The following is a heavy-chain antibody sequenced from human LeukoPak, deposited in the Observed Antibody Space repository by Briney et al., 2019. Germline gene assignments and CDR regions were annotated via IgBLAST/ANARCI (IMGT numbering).Heavy chain of an antibody. CDR2: IIPIFGTA. D-gene: IGHD3-3*01. V-gene: IGHV1-69*13. J-gene: IGHJ4*02. CDR3: AXXVXXXXXXSXYYGVY. Sequence: GASVKVSCKASGYTFTSYYMHWVRQAPGQGLEWMGGIIPIFGTANYAQKFQGRVTITADESTSTAYMELSSLRSEDKAVYYCAXXVXXXXXXSXYYGVYWGQGTLVTVSS. CDR1: GYTFTSYY.